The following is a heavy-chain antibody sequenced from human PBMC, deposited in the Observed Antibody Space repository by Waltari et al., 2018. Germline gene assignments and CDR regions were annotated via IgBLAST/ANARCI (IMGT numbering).Heavy chain of an antibody. CDR1: GGSLSSGSYY. D-gene: IGHD3-22*01. Sequence: QVQLQESGPGLVKPSQTLSLTCTVSGGSLSSGSYYWSWIRQPAGKGLEWIGYIYTSGSTNYNPSLKSRVTISVDTSKNQFSLKLSSVTAADTAVYYCARGHYYDSSGSFDYWGQGTLVTVSS. V-gene: IGHV4-61*09. J-gene: IGHJ4*02. CDR2: IYTSGST. CDR3: ARGHYYDSSGSFDY.